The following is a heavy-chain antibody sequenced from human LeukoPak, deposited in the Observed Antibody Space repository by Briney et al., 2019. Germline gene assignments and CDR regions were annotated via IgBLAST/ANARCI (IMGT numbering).Heavy chain of an antibody. V-gene: IGHV3-9*01. D-gene: IGHD3-9*01. CDR1: GFTFGDYA. J-gene: IGHJ4*02. CDR3: ARTYYDILTGYNPYFDY. Sequence: GGSLRLSCAASGFTFGDYAMHWVRQAPGKGLEWVSGISWNSGSIVYADSVKGRFTISRDNAKNSLYLQMNSLRAEDTAVYYCARTYYDILTGYNPYFDYWGQGILVTVSS. CDR2: ISWNSGSI.